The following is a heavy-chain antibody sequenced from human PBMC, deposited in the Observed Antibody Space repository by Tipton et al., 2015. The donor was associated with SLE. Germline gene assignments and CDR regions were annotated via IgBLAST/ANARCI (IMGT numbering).Heavy chain of an antibody. D-gene: IGHD3-22*01. J-gene: IGHJ4*02. CDR2: IHFSGLT. Sequence: TLSLTCTVSGASISSSPYFWSWIRQPAGKGLEWIGRIHFSGLTRYNPSLQSRLTMSLDTSQNQLSLKLSSMTAADTAVYYCARGRIYDNSDYPYYFDYWGQGTLLTVSS. CDR3: ARGRIYDNSDYPYYFDY. CDR1: GASISSSPYF. V-gene: IGHV4-61*02.